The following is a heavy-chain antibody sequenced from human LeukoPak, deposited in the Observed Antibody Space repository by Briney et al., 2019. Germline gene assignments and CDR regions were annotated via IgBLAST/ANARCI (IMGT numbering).Heavy chain of an antibody. Sequence: SGTLSLTCAVSGGSISSYYWSWIRQPPGKGLEWIGSIYHSGSTYYNPSLKSRITISVDTSKNQFSLKLSSVTAADTAVYYCARAGGGYSYGFYPLDYWGQGTLVTVSS. CDR2: IYHSGST. D-gene: IGHD5-18*01. V-gene: IGHV4-38-2*01. CDR3: ARAGGGYSYGFYPLDY. CDR1: GGSISSYY. J-gene: IGHJ4*02.